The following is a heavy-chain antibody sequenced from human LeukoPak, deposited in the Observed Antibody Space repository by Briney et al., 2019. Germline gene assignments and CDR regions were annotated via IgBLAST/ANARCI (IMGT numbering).Heavy chain of an antibody. D-gene: IGHD1-26*01. V-gene: IGHV4-4*07. CDR3: ARENSGSYREFDY. CDR1: GGSISSYY. J-gene: IGHJ4*02. CDR2: IYTSGST. Sequence: PSETLSLTCTVSGGSISSYYWSWIRQPAGKGLEWIGRIYTSGSTKYNASLKSRVSMSVDTSKNQFSLKLSSVTAADTAVFYCARENSGSYREFDYWGQGTLVTVSS.